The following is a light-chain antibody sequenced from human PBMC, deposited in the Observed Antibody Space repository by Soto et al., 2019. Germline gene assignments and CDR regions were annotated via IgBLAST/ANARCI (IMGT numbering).Light chain of an antibody. CDR3: QVWDTTNPVI. J-gene: IGLJ2*01. Sequence: SYELTQPPSVSVAPGQTARITCGGNNIEIKSVHWYQQKPGQAPVLVVYDDGDRTTGIPERFSGSKSGNTATLTTSRVEAGEEDDYYCQVWDTTNPVIFGGGTKLTVL. V-gene: IGLV3-21*02. CDR2: DDG. CDR1: NIEIKS.